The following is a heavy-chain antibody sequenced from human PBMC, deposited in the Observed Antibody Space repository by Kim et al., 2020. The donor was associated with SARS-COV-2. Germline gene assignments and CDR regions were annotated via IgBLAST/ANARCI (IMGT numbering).Heavy chain of an antibody. J-gene: IGHJ3*02. CDR1: GFTFSSYA. V-gene: IGHV3-30*04. CDR3: ARADSSGWDRDEDAFDI. D-gene: IGHD6-19*01. Sequence: GGSLRLSCAASGFTFSSYAMHWVRQAPGKGLEWVAVISYDGSNKYYADSVKGRFTISRDNSKNTLYLQMNSLRAEDTAVYYCARADSSGWDRDEDAFDI. CDR2: ISYDGSNK.